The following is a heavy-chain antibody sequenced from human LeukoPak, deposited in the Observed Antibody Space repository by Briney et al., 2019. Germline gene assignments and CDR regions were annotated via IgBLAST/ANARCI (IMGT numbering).Heavy chain of an antibody. V-gene: IGHV3-30*01. CDR1: GFTFSSDA. CDR2: ISYDGSNK. Sequence: GRSLRLSCAASGFTFSSDAMHWVRQAPGKGLEWVAVISYDGSNKYYADSVKGRLTISRDNSKKTLYLQMNSLRAEDTAVYYCARDGRVEAYDQKPPFDYWGQGTLVTVSS. D-gene: IGHD3-22*01. J-gene: IGHJ4*02. CDR3: ARDGRVEAYDQKPPFDY.